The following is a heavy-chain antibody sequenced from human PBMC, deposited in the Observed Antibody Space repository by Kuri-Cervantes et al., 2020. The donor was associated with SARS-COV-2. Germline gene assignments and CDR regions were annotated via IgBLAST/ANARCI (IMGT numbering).Heavy chain of an antibody. CDR2: VRGKANNYAT. CDR3: TTPLQGGTSRNAFDI. D-gene: IGHD1-26*01. CDR1: GFLFSASA. V-gene: IGHV3-73*01. J-gene: IGHJ3*02. Sequence: GESLKISCEVSGFLFSASAIHWVRQGSGKGLEWVGRVRGKANNYATAYAASVKGRFTISRDDSKNMAYLQMNSLKTEDTAVYYCTTPLQGGTSRNAFDIWGQGIMVTVSS.